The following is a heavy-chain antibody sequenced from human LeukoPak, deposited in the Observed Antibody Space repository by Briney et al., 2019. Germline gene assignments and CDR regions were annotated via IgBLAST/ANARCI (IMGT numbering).Heavy chain of an antibody. CDR2: IYASGST. V-gene: IGHV4-4*07. J-gene: IGHJ5*02. Sequence: SEPLSLTCTVSGGSISSYYWSWVRQPAGKGLEWIGRIYASGSTNYNPSLKSRVTMSVDTSKSQFSLKLISVTAADTAVYYCARDPRGIVGANHNWFDPWGQGTLVTVSS. CDR3: ARDPRGIVGANHNWFDP. CDR1: GGSISSYY. D-gene: IGHD1-26*01.